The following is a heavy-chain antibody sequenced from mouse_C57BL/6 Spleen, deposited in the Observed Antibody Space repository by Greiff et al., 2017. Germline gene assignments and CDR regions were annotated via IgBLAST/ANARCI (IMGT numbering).Heavy chain of an antibody. CDR2: IDPSDSYT. J-gene: IGHJ1*03. CDR3: ARSFGGYFDV. Sequence: VQLQQSGAELVMPGASVKLSCKASGYTFTSYWMHWVKQRPGQGLEWIGEIDPSDSYTNYNQKFKGKSTWTVDKSSSTAYMQLSSLTSEDSAVYYCARSFGGYFDVWGTGTTVTVSS. V-gene: IGHV1-69*01. CDR1: GYTFTSYW.